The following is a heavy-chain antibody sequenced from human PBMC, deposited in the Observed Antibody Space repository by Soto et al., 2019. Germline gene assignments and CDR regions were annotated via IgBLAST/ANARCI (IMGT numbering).Heavy chain of an antibody. J-gene: IGHJ4*02. CDR1: GFTFDDYA. Sequence: ESGGGLVQPGRSLRLSCAASGFTFDDYAMHWVRQDPGKGLEWVSGIGWNGGSIAYADSVKGRFTISRDNAKNSLYLQMNSLRAEDTALYYCAKGHGSGSYYLNYFDYWGQGTLVTVSS. CDR2: IGWNGGSI. D-gene: IGHD3-10*01. V-gene: IGHV3-9*01. CDR3: AKGHGSGSYYLNYFDY.